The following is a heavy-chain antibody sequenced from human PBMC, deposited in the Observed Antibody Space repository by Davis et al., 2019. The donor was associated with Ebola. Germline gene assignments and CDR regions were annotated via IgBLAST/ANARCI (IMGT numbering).Heavy chain of an antibody. CDR3: AKRGGFGERYYYYYGMDV. CDR1: EFTFSSYA. CDR2: ISGSGGST. J-gene: IGHJ6*02. V-gene: IGHV3-23*01. Sequence: GESLKISCAASEFTFSSYAMSWVRQAPGKGLEWVSAISGSGGSTYYADSVKGRFTISRDNSKNTLYLQMNSLRAEDTAVYYCAKRGGFGERYYYYYGMDVWGQGTTVTVSS. D-gene: IGHD3-10*01.